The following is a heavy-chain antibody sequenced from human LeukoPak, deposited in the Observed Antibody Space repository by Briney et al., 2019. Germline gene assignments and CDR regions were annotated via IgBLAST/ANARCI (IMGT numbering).Heavy chain of an antibody. CDR2: TSSSGLTI. V-gene: IGHV3-48*03. CDR3: ARCVKVAGYYYYGMDV. D-gene: IGHD6-19*01. Sequence: PGGSLRLSCAASGFSFSSFEMNWVRQAPGKGLEWVSYTSSSGLTIYYADSVKGRFTISRDNAKNSLYLQMNSLRAKDTAVYYCARCVKVAGYYYYGMDVWGQGTTVTVSS. J-gene: IGHJ6*02. CDR1: GFSFSSFE.